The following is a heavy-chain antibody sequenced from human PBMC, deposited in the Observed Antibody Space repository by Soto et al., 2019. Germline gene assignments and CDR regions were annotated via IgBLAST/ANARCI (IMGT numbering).Heavy chain of an antibody. CDR1: GVTFSSYA. Sequence: QVQLVQSGAEVRQPASSVKVSCKTSGVTFSSYAISWVRQSPGQGLEWMGGIVPIVDTATYAQKFQGRVTITADESTSTAYMELSRLRSDDTAVYYCVRVVAILGYPDYWGQGTLVTVSS. J-gene: IGHJ4*02. D-gene: IGHD5-12*01. V-gene: IGHV1-69*12. CDR2: IVPIVDTA. CDR3: VRVVAILGYPDY.